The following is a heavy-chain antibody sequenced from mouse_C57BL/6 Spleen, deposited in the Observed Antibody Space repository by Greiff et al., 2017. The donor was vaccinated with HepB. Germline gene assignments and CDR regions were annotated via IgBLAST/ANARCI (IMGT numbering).Heavy chain of an antibody. CDR3: ARTTVVALDY. Sequence: QVQLQQPGAELVMPGASVKLSCKASGYTFTSYWMHWVKQRPGQGLEWIGEIDPSDSYTNYNQKFKGKSTLTVDKSSSTAYMQLSSLTSEDSAVYYCARTTVVALDYWGQGTTLTVSS. CDR1: GYTFTSYW. CDR2: IDPSDSYT. V-gene: IGHV1-69*01. J-gene: IGHJ2*01. D-gene: IGHD1-1*01.